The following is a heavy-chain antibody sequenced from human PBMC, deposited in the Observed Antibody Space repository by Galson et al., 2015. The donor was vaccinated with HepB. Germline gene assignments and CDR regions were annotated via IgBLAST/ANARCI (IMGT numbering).Heavy chain of an antibody. CDR1: GFTFSSYA. V-gene: IGHV3-23*01. CDR2: ISGSGGST. J-gene: IGHJ4*02. CDR3: AKDLRSGYDFNSFSIDY. D-gene: IGHD5-12*01. Sequence: SLRLSCAASGFTFSSYAMSWVRQAPGKGLEWVSAISGSGGSTYYADSVKGWFTISRDNSKNTLYLQMNSLRAEDTAVYYCAKDLRSGYDFNSFSIDYWGQGTLVTVSS.